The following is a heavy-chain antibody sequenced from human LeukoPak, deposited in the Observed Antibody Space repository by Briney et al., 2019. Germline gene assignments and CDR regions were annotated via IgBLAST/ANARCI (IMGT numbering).Heavy chain of an antibody. J-gene: IGHJ4*02. CDR2: IYYSGST. D-gene: IGHD3-22*01. V-gene: IGHV4-31*03. CDR3: ARDNYYDSRGYYRPFDY. Sequence: PSQTLSLTCTVSGDSISSGGYYWSCIRQHPGKGLEWIGYIYYSGSTYYNPSLNSRGTISIDASKNQSSLKLSSVTAADTAVYYCARDNYYDSRGYYRPFDYWGQGTLVTVSS. CDR1: GDSISSGGYY.